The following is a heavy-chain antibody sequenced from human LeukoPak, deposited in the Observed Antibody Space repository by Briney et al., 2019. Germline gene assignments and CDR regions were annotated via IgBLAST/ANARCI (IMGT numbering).Heavy chain of an antibody. J-gene: IGHJ4*02. V-gene: IGHV4-4*09. D-gene: IGHD1-7*01. Sequence: SETLSLTCSVSGGSISDYYWSWIRQPPGKGLEWIGSIYNGGRINYSPPLKSRVTISVDTSKDQLSLKLNSVTAADTAVYYCATLTPITATTGGYWGQGTLVTVSS. CDR1: GGSISDYY. CDR3: ATLTPITATTGGY. CDR2: IYNGGRI.